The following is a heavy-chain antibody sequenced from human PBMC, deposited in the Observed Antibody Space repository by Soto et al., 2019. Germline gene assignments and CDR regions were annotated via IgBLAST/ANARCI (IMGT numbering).Heavy chain of an antibody. CDR2: INHSGST. Sequence: ETLSLTCAVSGGSFSGYYWSWIRQPPGKGLEWIGEINHSGSTNYNPSLKSRVTISVDTSKNQFSLKLSSVTAADTAVYYCARDSVIQLWSNYYYYYGMDVWGQGTTVTVSS. J-gene: IGHJ6*02. D-gene: IGHD5-18*01. CDR1: GGSFSGYY. V-gene: IGHV4-34*01. CDR3: ARDSVIQLWSNYYYYYGMDV.